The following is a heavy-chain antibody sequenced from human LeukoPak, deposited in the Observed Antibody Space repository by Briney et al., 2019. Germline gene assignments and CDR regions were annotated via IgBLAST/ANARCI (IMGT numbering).Heavy chain of an antibody. Sequence: GGSLRLSCAASGFTFSSYSMNRVRQAPGKGLEWVSSISSSSSYIYYADSVKGRFTISRDNAKNSLYLQMNSLRAEDTAVYYCARDSIVGAFMAFDIWGQGTMVTVSS. D-gene: IGHD1-26*01. V-gene: IGHV3-21*01. CDR2: ISSSSSYI. CDR1: GFTFSSYS. CDR3: ARDSIVGAFMAFDI. J-gene: IGHJ3*02.